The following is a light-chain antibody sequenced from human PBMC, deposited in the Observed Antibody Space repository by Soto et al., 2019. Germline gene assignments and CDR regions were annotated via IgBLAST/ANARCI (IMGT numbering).Light chain of an antibody. V-gene: IGLV1-40*01. CDR1: SSNIGAGYE. CDR2: ANS. J-gene: IGLJ1*01. CDR3: HSYDSILTSYV. Sequence: QSVLTQPPSVSGAPGQRVTMSCTGRSSNIGAGYEVHWYQQLPGTAPRLLIYANSNRPSGVPDRFSGSKSGTSASLAITGLQAEDEADYYCHSYDSILTSYVFGNGTKVTVL.